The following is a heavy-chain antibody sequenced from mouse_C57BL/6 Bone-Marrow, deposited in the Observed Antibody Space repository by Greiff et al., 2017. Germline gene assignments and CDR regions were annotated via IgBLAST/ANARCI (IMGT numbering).Heavy chain of an antibody. CDR2: INPYNGGT. D-gene: IGHD3-3*01. CDR3: AREEGRGAMDY. CDR1: GYTFTDYY. V-gene: IGHV1-19*01. J-gene: IGHJ4*01. Sequence: VQLKQSGPVLVKPGASVKMSCKASGYTFTDYYMNWVKQSHGKSLEWIGVINPYNGGTSYNQKFKGKATLTVDKSSSTAYMELNSLTSEDSAVYYCAREEGRGAMDYWGQGTSVTVSS.